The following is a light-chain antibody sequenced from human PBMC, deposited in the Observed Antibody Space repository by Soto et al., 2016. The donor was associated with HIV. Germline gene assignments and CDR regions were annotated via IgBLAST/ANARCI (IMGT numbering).Light chain of an antibody. CDR3: NSRDSSGNQWV. J-gene: IGLJ3*02. Sequence: SSELTQDPAVSVALGQTVRITCQGDSLRSYYASWYQQKPGQAPILVMYGKNNRPSGIPDRFSGSSSGNTGSLTITGTQAEGEADYYCNSRDSSGNQWVFGGGTKLTVL. CDR1: SLRSYY. CDR2: GKN. V-gene: IGLV3-19*01.